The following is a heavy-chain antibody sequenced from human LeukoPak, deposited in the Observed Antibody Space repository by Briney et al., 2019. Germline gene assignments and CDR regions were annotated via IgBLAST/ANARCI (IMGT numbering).Heavy chain of an antibody. V-gene: IGHV3-21*01. CDR3: ARDYDSSGYYWYYYYGMDV. CDR2: ISSSSSYI. D-gene: IGHD3-22*01. J-gene: IGHJ6*02. Sequence: PGGSLRLSCVASGFTFSSYSMNWVRQAPGKGLEWVSSISSSSSYIYYADSVKGRFTISRDNAKNSLYLQMNSLRAEDTAVYYCARDYDSSGYYWYYYYGMDVWGQGTTVTVSS. CDR1: GFTFSSYS.